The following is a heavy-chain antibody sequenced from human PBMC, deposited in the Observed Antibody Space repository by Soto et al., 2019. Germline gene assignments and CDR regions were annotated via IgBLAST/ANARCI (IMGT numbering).Heavy chain of an antibody. D-gene: IGHD1-26*01. CDR3: ARGVGWEPLDY. Sequence: PGGSLRLSCAASGFIFSNYDMNWVRHAPGKGLEWVSYINSDGSSTYYADSVKGRFTISRDNAKNTLYLQMNSLRSDDTAVYYCARGVGWEPLDYWGQGTLVTVSS. V-gene: IGHV3-48*04. J-gene: IGHJ4*02. CDR2: INSDGSST. CDR1: GFIFSNYD.